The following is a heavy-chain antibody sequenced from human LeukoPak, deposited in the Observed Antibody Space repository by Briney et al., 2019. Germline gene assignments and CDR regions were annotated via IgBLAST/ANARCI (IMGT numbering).Heavy chain of an antibody. CDR1: GFIVSSKY. CDR2: IYSGGST. V-gene: IGHV3-53*01. J-gene: IGHJ4*02. Sequence: PGGSLRLSCAASGFIVSSKYMSWVRQAPGKGLEWASVIYSGGSTYYAASVEGRFTISRDNSKNTVYLQMNSLRVEDTAVYYCARAGPIDYWGQGTLVTVSS. CDR3: ARAGPIDY.